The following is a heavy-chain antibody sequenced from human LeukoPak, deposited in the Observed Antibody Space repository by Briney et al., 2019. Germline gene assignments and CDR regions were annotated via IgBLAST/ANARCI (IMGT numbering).Heavy chain of an antibody. D-gene: IGHD1-26*01. J-gene: IGHJ4*02. CDR3: ARDHDDRWELLGY. V-gene: IGHV1-69*04. Sequence: WASVKVSCKASGGTFSSYAISWVRQAPGQGLEWMGRIIPILGIANYAQKFQGRVTITADKSTSTAYMELSSLRSEDTAVYYCARDHDDRWELLGYWGQGTLVTVSS. CDR2: IIPILGIA. CDR1: GGTFSSYA.